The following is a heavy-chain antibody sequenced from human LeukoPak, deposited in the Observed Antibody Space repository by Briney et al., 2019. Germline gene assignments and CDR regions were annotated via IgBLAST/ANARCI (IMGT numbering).Heavy chain of an antibody. CDR3: ATIEYSSSWSAPYYFDY. Sequence: SQTLSLTCTVSGGSISSGGYYWSWIRQPGGKGLEWVGRIYPSGSTDYNPSLKSRVAISVDTSKNQFSLKLSSVTAADAAVYYCATIEYSSSWSAPYYFDYWGQGTLVTVSS. CDR1: GGSISSGGYY. D-gene: IGHD6-13*01. V-gene: IGHV4-61*02. J-gene: IGHJ4*02. CDR2: IYPSGST.